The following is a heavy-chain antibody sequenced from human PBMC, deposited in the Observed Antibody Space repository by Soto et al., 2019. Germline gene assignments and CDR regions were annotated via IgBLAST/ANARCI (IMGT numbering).Heavy chain of an antibody. Sequence: ASVKVSCKASSYTFTNYGISWVRQAPGQGLEWMGWISAYNGNTDYAQKFQGRVTMTTDTSTSTAYMELRSLRSDDTAIYYCARGPRTQNYDIMTGYYRYWGQGTLDTVSS. J-gene: IGHJ4*01. CDR3: ARGPRTQNYDIMTGYYRY. D-gene: IGHD3-9*01. V-gene: IGHV1-18*01. CDR2: ISAYNGNT. CDR1: SYTFTNYG.